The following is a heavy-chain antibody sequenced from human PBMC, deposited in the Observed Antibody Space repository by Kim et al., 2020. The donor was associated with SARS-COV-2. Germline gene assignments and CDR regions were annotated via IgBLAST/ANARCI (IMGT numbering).Heavy chain of an antibody. V-gene: IGHV3-30*01. Sequence: SYADSVKGRFTISRDNSKNTLYLQMNSLRAEDTAVYYCARDRPYSSEFDYWGQGTLVTVSS. CDR3: ARDRPYSSEFDY. D-gene: IGHD6-19*01. J-gene: IGHJ4*02.